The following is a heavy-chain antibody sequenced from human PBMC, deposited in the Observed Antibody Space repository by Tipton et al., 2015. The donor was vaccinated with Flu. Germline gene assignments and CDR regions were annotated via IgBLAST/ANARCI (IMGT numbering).Heavy chain of an antibody. CDR3: P. CDR2: IHYSGSP. CDR1: GDSMRRDYF. J-gene: IGHJ5*02. V-gene: IGHV4-38-2*02. Sequence: TLSLTCTVSGDSMRRDYFWGWIRQAPGKGLEWIGNIHYSGSPHYNPSLKSRVTISVDTAVYYCARRDYSNYVSDPKNWFDPWGQGTLVTVSS. D-gene: IGHD4-11*01.